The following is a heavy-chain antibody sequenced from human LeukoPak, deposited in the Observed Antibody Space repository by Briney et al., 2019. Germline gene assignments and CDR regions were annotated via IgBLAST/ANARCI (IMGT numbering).Heavy chain of an antibody. Sequence: PGGSLRLSCAASGFTFSSYAMSWVRQAPGKGLEWVSAISGSGGSTHYADSVKGRFTISRDNSKNTLYLQMNSLRAEDTAVYYCASHSSDDYGDYASHGSDYWGQGTLVTVSS. D-gene: IGHD4-17*01. CDR2: ISGSGGST. CDR1: GFTFSSYA. J-gene: IGHJ4*02. V-gene: IGHV3-23*01. CDR3: ASHSSDDYGDYASHGSDY.